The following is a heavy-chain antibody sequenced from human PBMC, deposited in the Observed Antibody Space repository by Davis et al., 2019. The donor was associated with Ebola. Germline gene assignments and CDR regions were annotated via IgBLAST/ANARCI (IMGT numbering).Heavy chain of an antibody. V-gene: IGHV3-74*01. CDR3: AKDVAAAAFDY. CDR2: INPDGTNV. J-gene: IGHJ4*02. D-gene: IGHD6-13*01. CDR1: GFSFRDYW. Sequence: GESLKTPCAASGFSFRDYWMHSVRQAPWRGPELVSRINPDGTNVGYADFVKGRFTISRDNSKNTLYLQMNSLRAEDTAVYYCAKDVAAAAFDYWGQGTLVTVSS.